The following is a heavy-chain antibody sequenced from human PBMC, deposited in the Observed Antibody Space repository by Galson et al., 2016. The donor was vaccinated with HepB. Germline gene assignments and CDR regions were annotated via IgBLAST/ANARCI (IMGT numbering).Heavy chain of an antibody. D-gene: IGHD5-18*01. CDR1: GGSIGTSSFY. CDR3: ARTGRSGSSYGGIQGTFDV. Sequence: SETLSLTCTVSGGSIGTSSFYWGWIRQPPGKGLEWIGNILYSGTTYNNPSLKSRVTITVDTSKNQFSLKLTSVTAADTAVYYCARTGRSGSSYGGIQGTFDVWGQGTLVTVSS. CDR2: ILYSGTT. J-gene: IGHJ3*01. V-gene: IGHV4-39*01.